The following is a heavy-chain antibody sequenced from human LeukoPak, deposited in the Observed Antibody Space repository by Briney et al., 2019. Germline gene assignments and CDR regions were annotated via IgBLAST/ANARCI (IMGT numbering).Heavy chain of an antibody. Sequence: PGGSLRLSCVGSRFSFSSRWMSWVRQAPGKGLEWVANINQDGSVKQYVDSVKGRFTISRDNAKNSVYVQMNSPRVEDTAVYYCAAGDTFDIWGQGTLVTVSS. CDR2: INQDGSVK. CDR1: RFSFSSRW. J-gene: IGHJ3*02. D-gene: IGHD3-16*01. CDR3: AAGDTFDI. V-gene: IGHV3-7*01.